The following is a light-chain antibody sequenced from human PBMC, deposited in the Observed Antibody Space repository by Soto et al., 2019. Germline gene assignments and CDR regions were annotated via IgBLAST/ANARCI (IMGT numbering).Light chain of an antibody. V-gene: IGKV3-20*01. CDR3: QQYASSTVT. Sequence: EIVLTQSPGTLSLSPGERATLSCRASQSVSSNFLAWYQQKPGQSPRLLIYGASSSATGIPDRFSGRGSGTDFTLTISRLEPEDFAVYYCQQYASSTVTFGQGTKVEIK. J-gene: IGKJ1*01. CDR2: GAS. CDR1: QSVSSNF.